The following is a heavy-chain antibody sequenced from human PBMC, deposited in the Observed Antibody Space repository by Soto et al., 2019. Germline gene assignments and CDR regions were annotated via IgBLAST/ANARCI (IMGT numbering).Heavy chain of an antibody. CDR2: INQDGSEK. CDR1: GVTFGNYW. CDR3: ASSLDY. Sequence: GGSLRLTCAASGVTFGNYWMDWVRQAPGKGLEWVANINQDGSEKHYVDSVKGRFTISRDNAQNSLYLQMSSLTAEDSALYYCASSLDYWGQGTLVTVSS. J-gene: IGHJ4*02. V-gene: IGHV3-7*01.